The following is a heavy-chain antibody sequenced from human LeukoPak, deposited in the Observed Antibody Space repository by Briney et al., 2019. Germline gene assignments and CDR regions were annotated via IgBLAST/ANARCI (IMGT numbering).Heavy chain of an antibody. D-gene: IGHD1-26*01. CDR3: ARGSRVGATKSVWFDP. J-gene: IGHJ5*02. CDR1: GYTFTSYY. V-gene: IGHV1-46*01. Sequence: WASVKVSCKASGYTFTSYYMHWVRQAPGQGLEWMGIINPSGGSTSYAQKFRGRVTMTRDTSTSTVYMELSSLRSEDTAVYYCARGSRVGATKSVWFDPWGQGTLVTVSS. CDR2: INPSGGST.